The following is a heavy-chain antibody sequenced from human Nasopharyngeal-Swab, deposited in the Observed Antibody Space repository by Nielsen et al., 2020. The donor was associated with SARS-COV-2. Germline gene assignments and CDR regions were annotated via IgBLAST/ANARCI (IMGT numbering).Heavy chain of an antibody. J-gene: IGHJ3*02. D-gene: IGHD4-17*01. CDR2: ISAYNGNT. V-gene: IGHV1-18*01. CDR3: ARDNESGDYYAYDI. Sequence: ASVKVSCKASGYTFITFGITWVRQAPGQGLEWMGWISAYNGNTNYAQKFQDRVIMTTDTSTTTAYMELRGLKTDDTAVYYCARDNESGDYYAYDIWGQGTTVTVSS. CDR1: GYTFITFG.